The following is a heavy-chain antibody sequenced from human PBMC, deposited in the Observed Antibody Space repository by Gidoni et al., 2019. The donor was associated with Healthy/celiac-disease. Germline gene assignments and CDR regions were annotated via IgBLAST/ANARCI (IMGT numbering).Heavy chain of an antibody. CDR3: ARDEGYYDSSGYYPAPGHFQH. CDR1: GYTFTSYA. CDR2: INPGNGNT. D-gene: IGHD3-22*01. V-gene: IGHV1-3*01. J-gene: IGHJ1*01. Sequence: QVQLVQSGAEVKKPGASVKVSCKASGYTFTSYAMHWGRQAPGQMLEWMGWINPGNGNTNYSQKFQGRVTITRDTSASTAYMELSSLRSEDTAVYYCARDEGYYDSSGYYPAPGHFQHWGQGTLVTVSS.